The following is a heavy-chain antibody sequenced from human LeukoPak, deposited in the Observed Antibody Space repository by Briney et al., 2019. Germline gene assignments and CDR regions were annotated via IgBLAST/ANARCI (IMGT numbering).Heavy chain of an antibody. V-gene: IGHV3-23*01. D-gene: IGHD3-22*01. J-gene: IGHJ3*02. CDR3: AKGAEYYYDSSGIGAFDI. CDR2: ISGSGSST. Sequence: GGSLRLSCAASGFTFSSYAMSWVRQAPGKGLEWVSAISGSGSSTCYADSVKGRFTISRDNSKNTLYLQMNSLRAEDTAVYYCAKGAEYYYDSSGIGAFDIWGQGTMVTVSS. CDR1: GFTFSSYA.